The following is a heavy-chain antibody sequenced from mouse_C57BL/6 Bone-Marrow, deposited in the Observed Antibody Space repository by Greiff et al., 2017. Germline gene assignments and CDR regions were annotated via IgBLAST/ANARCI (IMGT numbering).Heavy chain of an antibody. Sequence: QVQLQQPGAELVMPGASVKLSCKASGYTFTSYWMHGVKQRPGQGLEWIGEIDPSDSYTNYNQKFKGKSTLTVYKSSSTAYMQLSSLTSEDSAFYSCAREAYYFAIDYWGQGTSVTVSS. V-gene: IGHV1-69*01. CDR3: AREAYYFAIDY. J-gene: IGHJ4*01. D-gene: IGHD3-2*02. CDR2: IDPSDSYT. CDR1: GYTFTSYW.